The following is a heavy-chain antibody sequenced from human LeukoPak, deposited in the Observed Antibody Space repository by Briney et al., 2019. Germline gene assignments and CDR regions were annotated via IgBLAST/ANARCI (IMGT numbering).Heavy chain of an antibody. CDR2: IYYSGST. V-gene: IGHV4-39*01. J-gene: IGHJ4*02. Sequence: SETLSLTCTVSGGSISSSSHYWGWIRQPPGKGLEWIGSIYYSGSTYYNPSLKSRVTISSDTSKNQFSLKLSSVTAADTAVYYCASGGRYGYFDYWGQGTLVTVSS. CDR3: ASGGRYGYFDY. CDR1: GGSISSSSHY. D-gene: IGHD5-18*01.